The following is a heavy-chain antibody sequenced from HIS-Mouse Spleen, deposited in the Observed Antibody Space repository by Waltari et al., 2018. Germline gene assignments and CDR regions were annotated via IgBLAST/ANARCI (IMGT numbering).Heavy chain of an antibody. J-gene: IGHJ2*01. V-gene: IGHV4-39*07. D-gene: IGHD6-13*01. Sequence: QLQLQESGPGLVKPPETLSRTCTVSGGSTSSSSYSWGWIRQPPGKGLEWIGSIYYSGSTYYNPSLKSRVTISVDTSKNQFSLKLSSVTAADTAVYYCAREIPYSSSWYDWYFDLWGRGTLVTVSS. CDR3: AREIPYSSSWYDWYFDL. CDR2: IYYSGST. CDR1: GGSTSSSSYS.